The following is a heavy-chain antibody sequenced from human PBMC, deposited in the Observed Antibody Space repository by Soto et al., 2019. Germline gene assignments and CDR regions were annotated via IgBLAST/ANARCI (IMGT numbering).Heavy chain of an antibody. D-gene: IGHD3-10*02. Sequence: QVRLVQSGAEVKEPGDSVRVSCEASGYTFTAYHIHWVRQAPGQGLEWMGWINPKFGDTGYAQDFQGRVSMTSDMSIITVYMELSRLSADDMAIYYCARNMDYYYGRGIRNGHGVWGQGTTVTVFS. J-gene: IGHJ6*02. CDR3: ARNMDYYYGRGIRNGHGV. CDR2: INPKFGDT. V-gene: IGHV1-2*02. CDR1: GYTFTAYH.